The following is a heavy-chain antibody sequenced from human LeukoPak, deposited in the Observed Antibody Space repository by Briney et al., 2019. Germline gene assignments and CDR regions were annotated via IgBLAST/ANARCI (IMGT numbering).Heavy chain of an antibody. J-gene: IGHJ5*02. D-gene: IGHD3-22*01. Sequence: SETLSLTCAVSGNSISSGYYWSWIRQPPGKGLEWIGSIYDSGTTYYNPSLKSRVTISIDTSKNQFSLKLTSLTAADTAVYYCARNGYYPSWFDPWGQGTLVSVSS. CDR2: IYDSGTT. CDR1: GNSISSGYY. V-gene: IGHV4-38-2*01. CDR3: ARNGYYPSWFDP.